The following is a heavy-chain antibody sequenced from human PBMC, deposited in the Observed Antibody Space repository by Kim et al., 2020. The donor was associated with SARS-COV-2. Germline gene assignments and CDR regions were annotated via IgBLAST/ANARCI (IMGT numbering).Heavy chain of an antibody. V-gene: IGHV4-31*03. CDR1: GGSISSGGYY. CDR3: ARGCRAMKRGYSYGEAFDI. J-gene: IGHJ3*02. Sequence: SETLSLTCTVSGGSISSGGYYWSWIRQHPGKGLEWIGYIYYSGSTYYNPSLKSRVTISVDTSKNQFSLKLSSVTAADTAVYYCARGCRAMKRGYSYGEAFDIWGQGTMVTVSS. CDR2: IYYSGST. D-gene: IGHD5-18*01.